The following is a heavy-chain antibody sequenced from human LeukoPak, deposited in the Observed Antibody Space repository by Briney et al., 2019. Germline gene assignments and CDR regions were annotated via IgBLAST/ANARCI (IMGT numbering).Heavy chain of an antibody. CDR3: ARHHDFWSGYFDY. D-gene: IGHD3-3*01. CDR2: IYYSGST. Sequence: PSETLSLTCTVSGGSISSSSYYWGWIRQPPGKGLEWIGSIYYSGSTYYNPSLKSRVTISVDTSKNQFSLKLSSVTAADTAVYYCARHHDFWSGYFDYWGQGTLATVSS. CDR1: GGSISSSSYY. J-gene: IGHJ4*02. V-gene: IGHV4-39*01.